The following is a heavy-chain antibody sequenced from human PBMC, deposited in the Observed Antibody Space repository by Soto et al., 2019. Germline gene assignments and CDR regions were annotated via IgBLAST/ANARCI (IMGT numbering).Heavy chain of an antibody. V-gene: IGHV1-18*01. D-gene: IGHD6-19*01. CDR2: ISGYNGNT. CDR3: SRFIMVGGWFDPNYYHGMDV. Sequence: QVQLVQSGAEVKKPGASVTVSCKTSGYTFSNYGINWVRQAPGQGLEWMGWISGYNGNTNYAQTVQGRVTMTTHTSTGTVYMELRSLKSDDTAIYYCSRFIMVGGWFDPNYYHGMDVWGQGTTVTVSS. CDR1: GYTFSNYG. J-gene: IGHJ6*02.